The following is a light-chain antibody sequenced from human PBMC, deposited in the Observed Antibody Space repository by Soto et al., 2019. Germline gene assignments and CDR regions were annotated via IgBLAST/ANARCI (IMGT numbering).Light chain of an antibody. Sequence: IVLTQSPGTLSLSPGERATLSCRASQRVGNSYLAWYQQKPGQAPRLLMYGVSFRAAGIPDRFSGSGSGTDFTLTISRLEPEDFAVYYCQQYGSLFTFGQGTKLEI. V-gene: IGKV3-20*01. J-gene: IGKJ2*01. CDR1: QRVGNSY. CDR2: GVS. CDR3: QQYGSLFT.